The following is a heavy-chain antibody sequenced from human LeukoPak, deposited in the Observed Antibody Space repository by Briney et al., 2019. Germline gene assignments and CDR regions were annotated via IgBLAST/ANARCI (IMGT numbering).Heavy chain of an antibody. D-gene: IGHD3-10*01. CDR2: INPNSGGT. J-gene: IGHJ6*03. V-gene: IGHV1-2*06. Sequence: ASVKVSCKASGYTFTGYYMHWVRQAPGQGLEWMGRINPNSGGTNYAQKFQGRVTMTRDTSISTAYMELSRLRSDDTAVYYCARDQWFGELVNYYYYYMDVWGKGTTVTVSS. CDR1: GYTFTGYY. CDR3: ARDQWFGELVNYYYYYMDV.